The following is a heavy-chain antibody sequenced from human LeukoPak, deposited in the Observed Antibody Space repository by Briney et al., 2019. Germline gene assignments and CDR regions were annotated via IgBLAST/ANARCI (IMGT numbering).Heavy chain of an antibody. CDR3: ARAKGSDDYTYYFDY. CDR1: GGTFSSYA. D-gene: IGHD5-24*01. Sequence: SVKVSCKASGGTFSSYAISWVRQAPGQGLEWVGEIIPIFGTANYAQKFQGRVTITADESTSTAYMELSSLRSEDTAVYYCARAKGSDDYTYYFDYWGQGTLVTVSS. V-gene: IGHV1-69*13. J-gene: IGHJ4*02. CDR2: IIPIFGTA.